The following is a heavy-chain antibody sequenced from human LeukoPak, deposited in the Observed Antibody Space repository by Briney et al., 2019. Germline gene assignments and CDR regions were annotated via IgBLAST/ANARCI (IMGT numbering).Heavy chain of an antibody. CDR2: ISSSSSYI. CDR3: AGIYYDSSGYYPNWFDP. D-gene: IGHD3-22*01. V-gene: IGHV3-21*01. J-gene: IGHJ5*02. CDR1: GFTFSSYS. Sequence: GGSLRLSCAASGFTFSSYSMNWVRQAPGKGLEWVSSISSSSSYIYYADSVKGRFTISRDNAKNSLYLQMNSLRAEDTAVYYCAGIYYDSSGYYPNWFDPWGQGTLITVSS.